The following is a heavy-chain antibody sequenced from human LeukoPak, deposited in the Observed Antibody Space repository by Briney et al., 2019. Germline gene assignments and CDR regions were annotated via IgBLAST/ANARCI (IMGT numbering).Heavy chain of an antibody. J-gene: IGHJ4*02. CDR1: GDSVASNNGA. D-gene: IGHD6-19*01. V-gene: IGHV6-1*01. CDR2: TYYRSKWYN. CDR3: ARDLGTSGWYTFDY. Sequence: SQTLSLTCAISGDSVASNNGAWNWIRQSPSRGLEWLGRTYYRSKWYNDYAMPMKGRISINPDTSKNQFPLQVNSVTPEDTAIYYCARDLGTSGWYTFDYWGQGTLVTVSS.